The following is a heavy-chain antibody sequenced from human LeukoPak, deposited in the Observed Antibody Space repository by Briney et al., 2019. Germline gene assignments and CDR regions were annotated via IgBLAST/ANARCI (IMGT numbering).Heavy chain of an antibody. CDR3: ARHEAEYNWNPWNAFDI. D-gene: IGHD1-20*01. Sequence: KASETLPLTCTVSGGSISSSSYYWGWIRQPPGKGQEWIGSIYYSGSTYYNPSLKSRVTISVDTSKDQFSLKLSSVTAADTAVYYCARHEAEYNWNPWNAFDIWGQGTMVTVSS. J-gene: IGHJ3*02. CDR2: IYYSGST. CDR1: GGSISSSSYY. V-gene: IGHV4-39*01.